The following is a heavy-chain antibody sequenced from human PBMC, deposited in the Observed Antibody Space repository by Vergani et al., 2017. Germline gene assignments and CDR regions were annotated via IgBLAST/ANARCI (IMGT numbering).Heavy chain of an antibody. CDR1: ADSISSGSYY. D-gene: IGHD3-22*01. CDR2: IYSTGST. J-gene: IGHJ4*02. CDR3: ARMGGYDEGDAFRIGYFDS. Sequence: QVQLQESGPGLVKSSETLSLTCTVSADSISSGSYYWGWIRQPPGKSLEWIGYIYSTGSTHHNPSLRRRINMSVDTSKNQFSLKLNSVTAADTAMYYCARMGGYDEGDAFRIGYFDSWGPGILVTVSS. V-gene: IGHV4-31*03.